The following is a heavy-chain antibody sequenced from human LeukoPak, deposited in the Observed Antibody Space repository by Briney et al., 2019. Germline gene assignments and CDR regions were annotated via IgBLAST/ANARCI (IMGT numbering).Heavy chain of an antibody. D-gene: IGHD3-10*01. CDR3: ARRFYGSGSIDP. V-gene: IGHV4-30-4*01. CDR1: GGSISSGDYY. Sequence: SQTLSLTCSVSGGSISSGDYYWSWIRQPPGKGLEWIGYIYYSGSTYCNPSLKSRVTISVDTSKNQLSLKLSSVTAADTAVYYCARRFYGSGSIDPWGQGTLVIVSS. J-gene: IGHJ5*02. CDR2: IYYSGST.